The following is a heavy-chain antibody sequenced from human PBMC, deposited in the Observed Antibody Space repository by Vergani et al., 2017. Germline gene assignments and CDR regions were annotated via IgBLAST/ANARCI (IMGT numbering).Heavy chain of an antibody. CDR1: GFTFSSYA. J-gene: IGHJ4*02. V-gene: IGHV3-23*01. CDR3: ARDGPYYYDSSGLTG. Sequence: EVQLLESGGGLVQPGGSLRLSCAASGFTFSSYAMSWVRQVPGKGLEWVSGISGSGGNTYYANSVKGRFTISRDNSKNTLYLQMNSLRAEDTAVYYCARDGPYYYDSSGLTGWGQGTLVTVSS. CDR2: ISGSGGNT. D-gene: IGHD3-22*01.